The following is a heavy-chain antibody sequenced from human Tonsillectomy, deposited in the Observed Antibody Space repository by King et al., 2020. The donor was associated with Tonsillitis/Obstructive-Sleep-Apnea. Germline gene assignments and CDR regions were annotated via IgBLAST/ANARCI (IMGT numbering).Heavy chain of an antibody. V-gene: IGHV1-18*01. D-gene: IGHD3-3*01. Sequence: QLVQSGAEVKKPGASVKVSCKASGYTFITYGISWVRQAPGQGLEGMGWISAYNGNTEYAQKFQGRVTMTTDTSTSIAYMELRSLRSDDTAMYYCARDSPRDTIFGVGADYYYMDVWGKGTTVTVSS. J-gene: IGHJ6*03. CDR2: ISAYNGNT. CDR3: ARDSPRDTIFGVGADYYYMDV. CDR1: GYTFITYG.